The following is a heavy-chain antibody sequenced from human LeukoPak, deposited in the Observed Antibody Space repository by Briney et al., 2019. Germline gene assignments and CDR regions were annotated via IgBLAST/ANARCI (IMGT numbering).Heavy chain of an antibody. D-gene: IGHD3-10*01. Sequence: GGSLRLSCAASGFTVSSSYMTWVRQAPGKGLEWVSIIYSDETTYCADSVKGRFTISRDNSKNTLYLQMNSLRADDTAVYYCARGPPKAYGSGNYFDYWGPGTLVTVSS. J-gene: IGHJ4*02. V-gene: IGHV3-53*01. CDR3: ARGPPKAYGSGNYFDY. CDR2: IYSDETT. CDR1: GFTVSSSY.